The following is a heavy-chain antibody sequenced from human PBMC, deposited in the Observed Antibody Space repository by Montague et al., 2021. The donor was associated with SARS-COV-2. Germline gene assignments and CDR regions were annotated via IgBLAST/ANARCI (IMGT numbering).Heavy chain of an antibody. D-gene: IGHD3-10*01. Sequence: SETLSLTCSISAGSISGHYLSWIRKPPGKGLELIAIIYYSGGAXXXPSXXXRVTMSVYTSNNQFSLNLSSVTAADTAVYYCARAVSVRRAVSWFDAWGQGALVTVSS. CDR2: IYYSGGA. J-gene: IGHJ5*01. V-gene: IGHV4-59*11. CDR1: AGSISGHY. CDR3: ARAVSVRRAVSWFDA.